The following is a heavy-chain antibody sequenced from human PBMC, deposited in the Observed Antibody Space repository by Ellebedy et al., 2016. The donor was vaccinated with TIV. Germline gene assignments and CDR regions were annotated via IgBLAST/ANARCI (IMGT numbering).Heavy chain of an antibody. V-gene: IGHV3-7*03. CDR2: INEDGSEK. D-gene: IGHD3-16*01. Sequence: GESLKISCAASGFTFRDYWMSWVRQAPGKGLEWVANINEDGSEKYYVDSVAGRFTISRGNAKNSLFLQMNSPRADDTAVYYCARAGGVGTVDCWGQGTLVTVSS. J-gene: IGHJ4*02. CDR3: ARAGGVGTVDC. CDR1: GFTFRDYW.